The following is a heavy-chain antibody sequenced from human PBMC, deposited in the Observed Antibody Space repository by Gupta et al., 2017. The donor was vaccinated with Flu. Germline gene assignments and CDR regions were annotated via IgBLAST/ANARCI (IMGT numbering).Heavy chain of an antibody. V-gene: IGHV3-11*01. CDR3: ARDLGVGQLVPDY. CDR1: GFTFRDYY. D-gene: IGHD6-13*01. Sequence: QVQLVESGGGLVKPGGSLSLSSAASGFTFRDYYMRWIRQAPGKGLEWVSYISSSGSTIYYADSVKGRFTISRDNAKNSLYLQMNSLRAEDTAVYYCARDLGVGQLVPDYWGQGTLVTVSS. J-gene: IGHJ4*02. CDR2: ISSSGSTI.